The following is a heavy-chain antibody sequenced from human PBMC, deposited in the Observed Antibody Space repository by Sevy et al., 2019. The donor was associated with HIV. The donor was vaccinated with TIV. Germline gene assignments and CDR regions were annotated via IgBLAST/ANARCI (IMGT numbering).Heavy chain of an antibody. V-gene: IGHV1-2*02. CDR1: GYTFTGYY. CDR2: INPNSGGT. CDR3: ARAISYSHDAFDI. Sequence: ASVKVSGKASGYTFTGYYMHWVRQAPGQGLEWMGWINPNSGGTNYAQKFQGRVTMTRDTSISTAYMELSRLRSDDTAVYYCARAISYSHDAFDIWGQGTMVTVSS. J-gene: IGHJ3*02. D-gene: IGHD2-21*01.